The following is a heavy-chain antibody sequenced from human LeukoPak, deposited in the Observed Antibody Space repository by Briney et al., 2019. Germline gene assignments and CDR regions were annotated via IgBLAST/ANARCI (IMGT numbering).Heavy chain of an antibody. Sequence: ASVKVSCKASGYTFTGYYMHWVRQAPGQGLEWMGWINPNSGGTNYAQKFQGRVTMTRDTSISTAYMELSRLRSDDTAMYYCARGGVDTAMAPTNYYYYYMDVWGKGTTVTVSS. CDR1: GYTFTGYY. CDR3: ARGGVDTAMAPTNYYYYYMDV. V-gene: IGHV1-2*02. D-gene: IGHD5-18*01. J-gene: IGHJ6*03. CDR2: INPNSGGT.